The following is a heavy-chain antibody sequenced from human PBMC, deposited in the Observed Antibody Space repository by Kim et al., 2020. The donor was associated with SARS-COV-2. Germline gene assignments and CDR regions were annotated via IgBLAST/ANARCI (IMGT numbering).Heavy chain of an antibody. Sequence: SQTLSLTCAISGDSVSSNSAAWNWIRQSPSRGLEWLGRTYYRSKWYTDYAVSLKSRININTDTSKNQFSLHLQSVTPEDTAVYYCARKYSTIWGDAFDIWGQGTMVTVSS. D-gene: IGHD6-13*01. J-gene: IGHJ3*02. CDR1: GDSVSSNSAA. CDR2: TYYRSKWYT. CDR3: ARKYSTIWGDAFDI. V-gene: IGHV6-1*01.